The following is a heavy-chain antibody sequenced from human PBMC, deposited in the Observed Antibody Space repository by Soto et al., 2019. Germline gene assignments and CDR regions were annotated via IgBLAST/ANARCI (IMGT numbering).Heavy chain of an antibody. Sequence: EVQLLESGGGLVQPGGSLRLSCAASGFTFNNYAMRWFRQAPGKGLEWVSTISNSVKNTYYTDSVKARYTITRDNSKNTLYLQMKSLRVEDTAVYHGAKGVDFWTDHLSFDIWGQGTMVTVSS. V-gene: IGHV3-23*01. CDR3: AKGVDFWTDHLSFDI. CDR1: GFTFNNYA. J-gene: IGHJ3*02. D-gene: IGHD3-3*01. CDR2: ISNSVKNT.